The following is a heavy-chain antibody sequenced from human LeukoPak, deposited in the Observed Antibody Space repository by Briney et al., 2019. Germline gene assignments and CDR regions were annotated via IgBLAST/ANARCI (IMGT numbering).Heavy chain of an antibody. CDR1: GFTFSTYA. D-gene: IGHD1-1*01. CDR3: AKGGHDFNPFYW. J-gene: IGHJ4*02. CDR2: IKGGGGDP. Sequence: GGSLRLSCADSGFTFSTYAMGWVRQSPGKGLEWVSSIKGGGGDPFYTDSVKGRFTISRDDSKNTLFLQLNSLRAEDSAVYYCAKGGHDFNPFYWWGQGTLVTVSS. V-gene: IGHV3-23*01.